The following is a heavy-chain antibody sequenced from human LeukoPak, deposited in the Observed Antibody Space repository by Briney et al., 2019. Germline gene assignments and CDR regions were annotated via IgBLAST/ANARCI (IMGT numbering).Heavy chain of an antibody. V-gene: IGHV3-66*02. CDR3: ARDGLNKFDP. J-gene: IGHJ5*02. Sequence: GGSLRLSCAASGFTVSSNYMSWVRQAPGKGLEWVSVIYSGGSTYYADSVKGRFTISRDNSKNMLYLQMNSLGAEDTAVYYCARDGLNKFDPWGQGTLVTVSS. D-gene: IGHD4/OR15-4a*01. CDR2: IYSGGST. CDR1: GFTVSSNY.